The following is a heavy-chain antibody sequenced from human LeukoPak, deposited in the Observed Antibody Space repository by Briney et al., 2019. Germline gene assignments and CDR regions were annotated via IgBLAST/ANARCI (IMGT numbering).Heavy chain of an antibody. J-gene: IGHJ4*02. V-gene: IGHV3-64D*06. D-gene: IGHD2-21*02. CDR2: IRPDEGTT. CDR1: GFSFSAYS. CDR3: AKDGGGAYCGGDCFPYYLDY. Sequence: GGSLRLSCSASGFSFSAYSMHWVRQAPGKGLEYVSAIRPDEGTTYYADSVRGRFSISRDNSKNTLYLQMSSLRVEDTAVYYCAKDGGGAYCGGDCFPYYLDYWAREPWSPSPQ.